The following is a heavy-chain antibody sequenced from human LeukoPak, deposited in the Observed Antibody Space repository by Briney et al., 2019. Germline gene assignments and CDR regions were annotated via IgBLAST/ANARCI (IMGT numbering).Heavy chain of an antibody. CDR1: GDSVSSNSVT. Sequence: SQTLSLTCAISGDSVSSNSVTWNWIRQSPSRGLEWLGRTYYRSTWFNDYAVSVRGRITVNPDTSKNQLSLHLNSVTPEDTAVYYCARRLTQYDCFDPWGQGILVTVSS. CDR2: TYYRSTWFN. D-gene: IGHD2-2*01. J-gene: IGHJ5*02. V-gene: IGHV6-1*01. CDR3: ARRLTQYDCFDP.